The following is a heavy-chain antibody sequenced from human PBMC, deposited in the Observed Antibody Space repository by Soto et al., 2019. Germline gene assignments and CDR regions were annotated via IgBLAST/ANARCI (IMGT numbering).Heavy chain of an antibody. D-gene: IGHD2-2*01. CDR3: ARDSTAFVFDY. Sequence: SETLSLTCTVSGDSVRSGSFYWSWIRQPPGKGLEWIGYIYYTGRTSYNPSLKSRVTISIDPSKNHFALNLTSVTAADTAIYYCARDSTAFVFDYWGQGALVTV. J-gene: IGHJ4*02. CDR2: IYYTGRT. CDR1: GDSVRSGSFY. V-gene: IGHV4-61*03.